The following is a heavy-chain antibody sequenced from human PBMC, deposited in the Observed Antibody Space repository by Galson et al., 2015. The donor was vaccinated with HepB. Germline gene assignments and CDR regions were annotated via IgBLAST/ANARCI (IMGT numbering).Heavy chain of an antibody. V-gene: IGHV3-30*04. D-gene: IGHD6-13*01. CDR1: GFTFSSYA. J-gene: IGHJ6*02. Sequence: SLRLSCAASGFTFSSYAMHWVRQAPGKGLEWVAVISYDGSNTYYADSVKGRFTISRDNSKNTLYLQMNSLRAEDTAVYYCARDYASSWYFNHYYGMDVWGQGTPVNVSS. CDR3: ARDYASSWYFNHYYGMDV. CDR2: ISYDGSNT.